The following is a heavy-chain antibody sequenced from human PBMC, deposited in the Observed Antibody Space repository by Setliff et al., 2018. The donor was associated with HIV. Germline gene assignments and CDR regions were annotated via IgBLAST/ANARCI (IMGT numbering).Heavy chain of an antibody. J-gene: IGHJ6*02. CDR3: ASSWSRVPYYGMDV. CDR2: MNPNSGNT. CDR1: GSTFSTYD. Sequence: GASVKVSCKASGSTFSTYDINWVRQAPGQGPEWMGWMNPNSGNTGYAPKLLGRVTMTRNTSISTAYMELSSLRSDDTAVYYCASSWSRVPYYGMDVWGQGTTVTVSS. V-gene: IGHV1-8*01. D-gene: IGHD6-13*01.